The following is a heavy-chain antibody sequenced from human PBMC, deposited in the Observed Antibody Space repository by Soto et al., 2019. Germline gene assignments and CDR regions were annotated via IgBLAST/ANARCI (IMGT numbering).Heavy chain of an antibody. Sequence: QEPGKGLEWVSAISGSGGSTYYADSVKGRFTISRDNSKNTLYLQMNSLRAEDTAVYYCAGNSGSCAFDIWGQGTMVTVSS. V-gene: IGHV3-23*01. D-gene: IGHD1-26*01. CDR3: AGNSGSCAFDI. J-gene: IGHJ3*02. CDR2: ISGSGGST.